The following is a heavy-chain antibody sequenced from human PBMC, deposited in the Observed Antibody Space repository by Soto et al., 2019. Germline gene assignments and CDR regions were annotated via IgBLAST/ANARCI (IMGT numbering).Heavy chain of an antibody. D-gene: IGHD3-10*01. Sequence: QITLKESGVRLVKPTQTLTLTCAFSGFSLNTRGVGVGWIRQPPGKALEWLALIYWDNDKRYSPSLKSRLTITKDTPKNPVVLMMTDMDPVDTATYYSAHNNYYGSGSVYWGQGTLVTVSS. J-gene: IGHJ4*02. V-gene: IGHV2-5*02. CDR1: GFSLNTRGVG. CDR3: AHNNYYGSGSVY. CDR2: IYWDNDK.